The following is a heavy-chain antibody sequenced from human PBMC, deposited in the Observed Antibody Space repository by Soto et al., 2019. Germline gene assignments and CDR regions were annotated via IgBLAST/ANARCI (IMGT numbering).Heavy chain of an antibody. CDR2: ICYDGSNK. D-gene: IGHD6-19*01. Sequence: QVQLVESGGGVVQPGRSLRLSCAASGFTFSRYGMHWVRQAPGKGLELVAVICYDGSNKYYADSVKGRFTISRDNSKNTLDLPINSLRAEDTAVYYCAIARWAYSSGYSCFDYWGKGTLVIVSS. J-gene: IGHJ4*02. CDR1: GFTFSRYG. CDR3: AIARWAYSSGYSCFDY. V-gene: IGHV3-33*01.